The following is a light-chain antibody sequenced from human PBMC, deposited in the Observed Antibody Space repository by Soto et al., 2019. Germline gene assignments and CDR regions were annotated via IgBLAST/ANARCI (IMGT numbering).Light chain of an antibody. CDR1: NIGSKS. Sequence: SYELTQPPSVSVAPGQTARITCGGNNIGSKSVHWYQQKPGQAPVLGVYEDSDRPSGIPERFSGSNSGNTATLTISRVEAGDEADYYCQVWDSSSDHRDAVFGGGTQLTVL. J-gene: IGLJ7*01. V-gene: IGLV3-21*02. CDR3: QVWDSSSDHRDAV. CDR2: EDS.